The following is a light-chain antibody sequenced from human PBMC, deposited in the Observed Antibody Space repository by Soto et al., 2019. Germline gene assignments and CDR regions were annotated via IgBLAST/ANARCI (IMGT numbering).Light chain of an antibody. CDR2: AAS. Sequence: IQMTQSPSSLSASVGDRVTITCRASQGIRNDLDWFQQKPGKAPKLLIYAASTLQSGVPSRFSGSASGTDFTLTISSLQPEDFATYYCLQDYNYPRTFGQGTKVDIK. CDR1: QGIRND. J-gene: IGKJ1*01. V-gene: IGKV1-6*01. CDR3: LQDYNYPRT.